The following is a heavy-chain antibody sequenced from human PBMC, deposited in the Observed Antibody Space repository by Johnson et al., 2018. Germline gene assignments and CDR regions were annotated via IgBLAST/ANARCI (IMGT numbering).Heavy chain of an antibody. CDR3: ARGSSERFLYYYGMDV. CDR2: IWYDGSNK. CDR1: GFTFSSYA. D-gene: IGHD6-13*01. V-gene: IGHV3-33*01. J-gene: IGHJ6*02. Sequence: VQLLESGGGVVQPGRSLRLSCAASGFTFSSYAMHWVRQAPGKGLEWVAIIWYDGSNKYYADSVKGRFTISRDNSENTLYLQMNSLGAEDPAVYYCARGSSERFLYYYGMDVWGQGTTVTVSS.